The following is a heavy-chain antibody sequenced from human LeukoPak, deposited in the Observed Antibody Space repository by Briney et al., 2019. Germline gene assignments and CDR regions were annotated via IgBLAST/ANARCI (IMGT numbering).Heavy chain of an antibody. CDR1: GFTFSRHG. Sequence: GSLSLSCAASGFTFSRHGMHWLRPAPGKGLEWVTFISYDGRNKYYGNSVKGRFTVSRDNSKSTLYLQMNSLTIEDSAVYFCAAEEFQVSHAFDIWGQGTMVIVSS. J-gene: IGHJ3*02. CDR2: ISYDGRNK. CDR3: AAEEFQVSHAFDI. D-gene: IGHD3-10*01. V-gene: IGHV3-30*19.